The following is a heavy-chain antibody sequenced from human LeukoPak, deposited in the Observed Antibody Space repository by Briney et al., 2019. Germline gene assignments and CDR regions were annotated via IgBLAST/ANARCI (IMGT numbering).Heavy chain of an antibody. CDR3: ARQPLYCGGDCSFYDY. V-gene: IGHV4-34*01. D-gene: IGHD2-21*02. CDR1: GGSFSGYY. CDR2: INHSGST. Sequence: SETLSLTCAVYGGSFSGYYWSWIRQPPGKGLEWIGEINHSGSTNYNPSLKSRVTISVDTSKNQFSLKLSSVTAADTAVYYCARQPLYCGGDCSFYDYWGQGTLVTVSS. J-gene: IGHJ4*02.